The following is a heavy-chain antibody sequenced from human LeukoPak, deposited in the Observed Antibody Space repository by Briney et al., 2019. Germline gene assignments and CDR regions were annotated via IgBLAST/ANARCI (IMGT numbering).Heavy chain of an antibody. J-gene: IGHJ6*03. CDR2: IYYSGST. D-gene: IGHD2-2*01. Sequence: SETLSLTCTVSGGSISNYYWSWIRQPPGKGLEWIGYIYYSGSTNYNPSLKSRVTISVDTSKNQFSLKLSSVTAADTAVYYCARAGCSSTSCYGYYYYYMDVWGKGTTVTISS. CDR3: ARAGCSSTSCYGYYYYYMDV. CDR1: GGSISNYY. V-gene: IGHV4-59*01.